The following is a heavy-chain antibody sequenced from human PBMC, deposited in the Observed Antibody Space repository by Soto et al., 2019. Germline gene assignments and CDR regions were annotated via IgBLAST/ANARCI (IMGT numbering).Heavy chain of an antibody. Sequence: PGGDLSLYCVASGFTLREFYMDWVRPAPGRGLEWIGRSRNEANDYIRDYAASVKGRFSVSRDDSKSSFFLQMNGLKTEDTAVYYCVRQGYCSSTSCFDAMDVWGQGTTVTVSS. CDR2: SRNEANDYIR. CDR3: VRQGYCSSTSCFDAMDV. CDR1: GFTLREFY. D-gene: IGHD2-2*01. V-gene: IGHV3-72*01. J-gene: IGHJ6*02.